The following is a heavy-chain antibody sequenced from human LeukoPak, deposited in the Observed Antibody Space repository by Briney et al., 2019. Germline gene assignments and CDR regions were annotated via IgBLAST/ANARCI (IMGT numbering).Heavy chain of an antibody. Sequence: PSETLSLTCTVSGGSISSYYWSWIRQPPGKGLEWIGYIYYSGSTNYNPSLKSRVTISVDTSKNQFSLKLSSVTAADTAVYYCAGAGFGGVIGNYYYGMDVWGQGTTVTVSS. V-gene: IGHV4-59*08. CDR3: AGAGFGGVIGNYYYGMDV. D-gene: IGHD3-16*01. CDR2: IYYSGST. J-gene: IGHJ6*02. CDR1: GGSISSYY.